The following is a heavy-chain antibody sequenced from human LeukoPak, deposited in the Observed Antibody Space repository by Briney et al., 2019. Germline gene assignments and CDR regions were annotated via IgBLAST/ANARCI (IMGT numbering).Heavy chain of an antibody. CDR1: GGSISSGGYS. Sequence: SQTLSLTCAVSGGSISSGGYSWSWIRQPPGKGLEWIGYIYHSGSTYYNPSLKSRVTISVDRSKNQFSLKLSSVTAADTAVYCCARDRDGYNSRYFDLWGRGTLVTVSS. J-gene: IGHJ2*01. D-gene: IGHD5-12*01. V-gene: IGHV4-30-2*01. CDR2: IYHSGST. CDR3: ARDRDGYNSRYFDL.